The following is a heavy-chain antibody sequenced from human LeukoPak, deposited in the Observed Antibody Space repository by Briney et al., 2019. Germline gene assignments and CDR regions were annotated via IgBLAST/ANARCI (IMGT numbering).Heavy chain of an antibody. V-gene: IGHV3-30-3*01. CDR1: GFTFSTYP. CDR2: MSFDGDSK. Sequence: PGRSLRLSCAASGFTFSTYPMHWVRQAPGKGLEWVAVMSFDGDSKYYSDSVRGRFIVSRDNAKSTLYLQMNSLRPEDTAVYYCARKDAFDIWGQGTMVTVSS. J-gene: IGHJ3*02. CDR3: ARKDAFDI.